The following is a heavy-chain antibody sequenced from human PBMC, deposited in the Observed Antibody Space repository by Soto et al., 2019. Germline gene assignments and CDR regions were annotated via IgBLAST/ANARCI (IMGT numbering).Heavy chain of an antibody. Sequence: QVQLVQSGAEVKKPGSSVKVSCKASGGTFSTDSISWVRQAPGQGLEWMGGIIPMFGTANNAQKFQGRVTTTADECTSTAYMELSSLRSEDTAVYFCAREIDGYYGMDVWGQGTTVNVAS. J-gene: IGHJ6*02. CDR3: AREIDGYYGMDV. V-gene: IGHV1-69*12. CDR2: IIPMFGTA. CDR1: GGTFSTDS.